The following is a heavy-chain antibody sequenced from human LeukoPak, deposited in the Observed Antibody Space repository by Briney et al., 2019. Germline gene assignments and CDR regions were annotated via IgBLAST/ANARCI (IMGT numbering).Heavy chain of an antibody. D-gene: IGHD3-16*01. CDR1: GYTFTSYG. V-gene: IGHV1-46*01. CDR2: INPSGGST. J-gene: IGHJ4*02. CDR3: ARDRLGVDY. Sequence: GASVKVSCKASGYTFTSYGISWVRQAPGQGLEWMGIINPSGGSTSYAQKFQGRVTMTRDTSTSTVYMELSSLRSEDTAVYYCARDRLGVDYWGQGTLVTVSS.